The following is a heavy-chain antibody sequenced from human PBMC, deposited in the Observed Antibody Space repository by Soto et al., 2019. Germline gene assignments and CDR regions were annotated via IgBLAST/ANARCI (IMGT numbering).Heavy chain of an antibody. CDR2: ISYDGSNK. CDR1: GFTFSSYA. V-gene: IGHV3-30-3*01. CDR3: ARDCRYAYSSSWYVPLAYGMDV. J-gene: IGHJ6*02. D-gene: IGHD6-13*01. Sequence: GGSLRLSCAASGFTFSSYAMHWVRQAPGKGLEWVAVISYDGSNKYYADSVKGRFTISRDNSKNTLYLQMNSLRAEDTAVYYCARDCRYAYSSSWYVPLAYGMDVWGQGTTVTVSS.